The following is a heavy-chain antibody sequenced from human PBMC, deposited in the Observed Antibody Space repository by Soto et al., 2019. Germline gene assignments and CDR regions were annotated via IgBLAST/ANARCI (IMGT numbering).Heavy chain of an antibody. CDR1: GFTFSSYA. V-gene: IGHV3-30-3*01. J-gene: IGHJ4*02. Sequence: GGSLRLSCAASGFTFSSYAMHWVRQAPGKGLEWVAVISYDGSNKYYADSVKGRFTISRDNSKNTLYLQMNSLRAEDTAVYYCARAKRQLVVVAATIGYWGQGTLVTVSS. CDR3: ARAKRQLVVVAATIGY. CDR2: ISYDGSNK. D-gene: IGHD2-15*01.